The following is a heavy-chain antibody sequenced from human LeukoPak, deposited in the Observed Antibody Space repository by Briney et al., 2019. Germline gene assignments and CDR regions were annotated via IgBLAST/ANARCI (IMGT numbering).Heavy chain of an antibody. CDR2: ISSSGGST. CDR3: AKDCFDASYYYDSSGYPNDY. Sequence: GGSLRLSCAASGFTFSNYAMSWVRQAPGKGLDWVSTISSSGGSTYYADSVKGRFTISRDNSKNTLYLQMNSLRAEDTAVYYCAKDCFDASYYYDSSGYPNDYWGQGTLVTVSS. D-gene: IGHD3-22*01. CDR1: GFTFSNYA. J-gene: IGHJ4*02. V-gene: IGHV3-23*01.